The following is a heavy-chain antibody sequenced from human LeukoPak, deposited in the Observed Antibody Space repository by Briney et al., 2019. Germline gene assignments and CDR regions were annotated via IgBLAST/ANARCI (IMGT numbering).Heavy chain of an antibody. J-gene: IGHJ3*02. CDR2: VSDSGST. V-gene: IGHV4-39*01. CDR1: GGSIISRSYF. CDR3: ARHDRVADAFDI. D-gene: IGHD3-22*01. Sequence: SETLSLTCTVSGGSIISRSYFWAWLRQPAGKGLEWIGSVSDSGSTTYNPSPSLKSRVTISVDTSKNQFSLKLTSVTAADTAVYHCARHDRVADAFDIWGQGTMVTVSS.